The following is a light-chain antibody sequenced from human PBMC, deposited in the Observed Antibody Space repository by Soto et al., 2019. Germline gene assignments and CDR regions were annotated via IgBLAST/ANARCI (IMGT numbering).Light chain of an antibody. Sequence: EIVLTQSPATLSLSPGERATLSCRASQSVSSYLAWYPKKPGQAPRILIYDASNRATGIPARFSGSGSGTDFNLTISRLETEDFAVYYCQQRSNWTRTFGQGTKVDIK. CDR1: QSVSSY. CDR2: DAS. J-gene: IGKJ1*01. V-gene: IGKV3-11*01. CDR3: QQRSNWTRT.